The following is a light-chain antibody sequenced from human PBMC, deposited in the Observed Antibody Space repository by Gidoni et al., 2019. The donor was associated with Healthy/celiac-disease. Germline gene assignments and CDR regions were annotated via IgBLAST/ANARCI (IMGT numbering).Light chain of an antibody. V-gene: IGKV4-1*01. J-gene: IGKJ1*01. Sequence: DIVMTQSPDSLAVSLGERATINCKSSQSVLYSSNNKNYLAWYQQKPGQPPKLLIYWASTRESGVPDRFSGSGSGTDFTLSISSRQAEDVAVYYCKQYYSTPQTFGQGTKVEIK. CDR3: KQYYSTPQT. CDR2: WAS. CDR1: QSVLYSSNNKNY.